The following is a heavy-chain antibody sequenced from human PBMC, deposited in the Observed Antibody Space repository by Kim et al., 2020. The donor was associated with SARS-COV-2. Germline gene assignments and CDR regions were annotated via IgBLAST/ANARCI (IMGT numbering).Heavy chain of an antibody. V-gene: IGHV4-34*01. CDR3: ARGGSSGWRY. CDR2: ST. J-gene: IGHJ4*02. Sequence: STNYNPSLKSRVTISVDTSKNQFSLKLSSVTAADTAVYYCARGGSSGWRYWGQGTLVTVSS. D-gene: IGHD6-19*01.